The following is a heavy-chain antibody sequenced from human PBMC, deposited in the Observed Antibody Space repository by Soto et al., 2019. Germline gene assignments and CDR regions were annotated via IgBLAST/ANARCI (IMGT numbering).Heavy chain of an antibody. V-gene: IGHV1-69*09. CDR3: AKVRPYNLRGYIRQHDASDV. D-gene: IGHD5-12*01. CDR1: GGTLSKFG. Sequence: QVQLVHSGAELRQPGSSVRVSCKASGGTLSKFGIAWFRQAPGQRPEWMRNILPIFDMPTYAFTLKKRLYFVVDKSNDDLYMDLGSPTSEDTALYYCAKVRPYNLRGYIRQHDASDVWGQG. J-gene: IGHJ3*01. CDR2: ILPIFDMP.